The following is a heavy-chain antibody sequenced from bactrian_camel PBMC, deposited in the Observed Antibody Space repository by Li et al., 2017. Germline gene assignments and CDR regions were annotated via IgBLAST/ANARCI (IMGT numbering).Heavy chain of an antibody. CDR1: GYTWSRKC. CDR3: TAEPQVNARQPGNTWVCGASFGY. V-gene: IGHV3S53*01. J-gene: IGHJ6*01. Sequence: HVQLVESGGGSVQAGGSLRLSCAASGYTWSRKCMGWFRQVAGKERVGVAAIAPDGDTSSGDDVKGRFTISKDNAKHTVYLEMRSLKPEDTAMYYCTAEPQVNARQPGNTWVCGASFGYRGQGTQVTVS. D-gene: IGHD6*01. CDR2: IAPDGDT.